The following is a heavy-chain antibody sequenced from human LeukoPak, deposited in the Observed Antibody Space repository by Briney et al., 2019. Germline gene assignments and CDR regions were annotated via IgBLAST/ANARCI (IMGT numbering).Heavy chain of an antibody. V-gene: IGHV1-2*02. CDR2: ISPNSGGT. Sequence: GASVKVSCKASGYXFTDYYIHWVRQAPGQGLEYMGWISPNSGGTNYAQMFQGRVTMTSDTSINTAFMELRSLRSDDTAVFYCARDSTGGYPDVWGQGTTVTVSS. CDR3: ARDSTGGYPDV. D-gene: IGHD7-27*01. J-gene: IGHJ6*02. CDR1: GYXFTDYY.